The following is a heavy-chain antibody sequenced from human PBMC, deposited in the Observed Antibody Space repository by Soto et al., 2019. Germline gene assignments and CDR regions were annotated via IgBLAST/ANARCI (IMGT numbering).Heavy chain of an antibody. CDR3: ARGDRGAFDL. Sequence: EVQLVESGGGLVRPGGSLRLSCAASGFTFSYYWMHWVRQAPGKGLVWVSRIHSDGSSTTYADFVKGRFIISRDNARNTVDLQMNGMRVEDTAVYYCARGDRGAFDLWGQGTVVTVSS. CDR2: IHSDGSST. J-gene: IGHJ3*01. CDR1: GFTFSYYW. V-gene: IGHV3-74*01. D-gene: IGHD1-26*01.